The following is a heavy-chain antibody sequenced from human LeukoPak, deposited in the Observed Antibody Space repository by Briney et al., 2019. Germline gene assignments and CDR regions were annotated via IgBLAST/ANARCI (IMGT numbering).Heavy chain of an antibody. V-gene: IGHV3-11*05. Sequence: GGSLRLSCAASGFTFSDYYMSWIRQAPGKGLEWVSWISRSSTHTNYADSVKGQFTICRDNAQHSLYLQIHSLRAEDTAVYYCARDFVYGDSLEYFQDWGQGTLVTVSS. CDR1: GFTFSDYY. D-gene: IGHD4-17*01. J-gene: IGHJ1*01. CDR3: ARDFVYGDSLEYFQD. CDR2: ISRSSTHT.